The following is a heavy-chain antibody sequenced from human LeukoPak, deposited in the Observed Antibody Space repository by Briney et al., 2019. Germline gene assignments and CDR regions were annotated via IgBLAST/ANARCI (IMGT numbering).Heavy chain of an antibody. CDR2: VSGGGGST. CDR1: GFTFSSYA. CDR3: ATYVRGDFDY. J-gene: IGHJ4*02. V-gene: IGHV3-23*01. Sequence: GGSLRLSCATSGFTFSSYAMSWVRQAPGKGLEWVSTVSGGGGSTWYADSVKGRFTISRDNSKNTLYLQMNSLRAEDTAVYYCATYVRGDFDYWGQGTLVNVSS. D-gene: IGHD3-10*02.